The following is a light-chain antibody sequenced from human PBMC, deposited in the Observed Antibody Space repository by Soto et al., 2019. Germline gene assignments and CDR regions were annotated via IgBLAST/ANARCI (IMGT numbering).Light chain of an antibody. CDR2: GNT. CDR3: LSFDSSLSVV. Sequence: QSVLTQPPSVSGAPGQRVTISCTGSSSNIGAGYDVHWYQQLPGRAPKLLIYGNTNRPSGVPDRFSGSKSGTSASLAITGIPAEDEADYYCLSFDSSLSVVFGGGTKLTVL. V-gene: IGLV1-40*01. CDR1: SSNIGAGYD. J-gene: IGLJ2*01.